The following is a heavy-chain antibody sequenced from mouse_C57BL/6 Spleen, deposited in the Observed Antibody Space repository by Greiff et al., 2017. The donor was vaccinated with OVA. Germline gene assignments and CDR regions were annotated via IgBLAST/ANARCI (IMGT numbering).Heavy chain of an antibody. Sequence: VQLQQPGAELVRPGSSVKLSCKASGFTFTSYWMHWVKQRPIQGLEWIGNIDPSDSETHYNQKFKDKATFTVDKSSSTAYMQLSSLTSEDAAIYYCARNYYGSSYVSFDYWGQGTTLTVSS. D-gene: IGHD1-1*01. J-gene: IGHJ2*01. V-gene: IGHV1-52*01. CDR1: GFTFTSYW. CDR2: IDPSDSET. CDR3: ARNYYGSSYVSFDY.